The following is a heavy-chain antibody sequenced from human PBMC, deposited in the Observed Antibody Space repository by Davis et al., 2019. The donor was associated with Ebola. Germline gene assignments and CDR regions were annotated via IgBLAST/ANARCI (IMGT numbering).Heavy chain of an antibody. D-gene: IGHD3-22*01. CDR1: GFIFSDYY. J-gene: IGHJ4*02. CDR2: ISSSGSTI. V-gene: IGHV3-11*04. Sequence: GESLKISCAASGFIFSDYYMTWIRHAPGTGLEWVSYISSSGSTIYYADSVKGRFTISRDNAKNSLYLQMNSLRAEDTAVYYCARAVTAYYYDSSGYFGLQHFDYWGQGTLVTVSS. CDR3: ARAVTAYYYDSSGYFGLQHFDY.